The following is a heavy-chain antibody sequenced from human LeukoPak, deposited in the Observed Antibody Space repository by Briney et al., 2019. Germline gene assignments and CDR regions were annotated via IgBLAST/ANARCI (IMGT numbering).Heavy chain of an antibody. V-gene: IGHV1-69*13. CDR3: ARGVGYQLLVYAFDI. J-gene: IGHJ3*02. Sequence: GASVKVSCKASGGTFSSYAISWVRQAPGQGLEWMGGIIPIFGTANYAQKFQGRVTITADESTSTAYMELSSLRSEDTAVYYCARGVGYQLLVYAFDIWGQGTMVTVPS. CDR1: GGTFSSYA. CDR2: IIPIFGTA. D-gene: IGHD2-2*01.